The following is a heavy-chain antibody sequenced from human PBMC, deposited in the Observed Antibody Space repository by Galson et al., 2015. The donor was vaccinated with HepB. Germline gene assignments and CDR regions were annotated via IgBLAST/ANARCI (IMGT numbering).Heavy chain of an antibody. V-gene: IGHV3-23*01. CDR3: ATLAVAAVHGGPGYYYGMDV. CDR1: GFTFSSYA. CDR2: ISGSGGST. J-gene: IGHJ6*02. D-gene: IGHD6-19*01. Sequence: SLRLSCAASGFTFSSYAMSWVRQAPGKGLEWVSAISGSGGSTYYADSVKGRFTISRDNSKNTLYLQMNSLRAEDTAVYYCATLAVAAVHGGPGYYYGMDVWGQGTTVTVSS.